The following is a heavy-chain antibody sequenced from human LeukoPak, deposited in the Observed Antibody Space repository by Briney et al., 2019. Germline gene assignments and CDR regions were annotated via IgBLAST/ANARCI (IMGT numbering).Heavy chain of an antibody. V-gene: IGHV4-59*01. CDR3: ARFAQSMTTVVRDWFDP. Sequence: SETLSLTCTVSGGSISSDHWSWIRQPPGRGLEWIGYIYYSGSTNYNPSLKSRVTISVDTSKNQFSLKLSSVTAADTAVYYCARFAQSMTTVVRDWFDPWGQGTLVTVSS. CDR1: GGSISSDH. J-gene: IGHJ5*02. CDR2: IYYSGST. D-gene: IGHD4-23*01.